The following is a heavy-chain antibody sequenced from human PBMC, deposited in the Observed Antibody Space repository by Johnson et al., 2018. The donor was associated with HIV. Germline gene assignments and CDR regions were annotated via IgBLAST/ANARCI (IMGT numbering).Heavy chain of an antibody. V-gene: IGHV3-30*14. CDR2: ISYDGSNK. CDR3: ARETNFWSGYYTPTLDAFDI. Sequence: VQLVESGGGVVQPGGSLRLSCAASGFTFSSYAMHWVRQAPGKGLEWVAVISYDGSNKYYADSLKGRFTISRDNSKNTLYLQMNSLRAEDTAVYYCARETNFWSGYYTPTLDAFDIWGQGTMVTVSS. J-gene: IGHJ3*02. D-gene: IGHD3-3*01. CDR1: GFTFSSYA.